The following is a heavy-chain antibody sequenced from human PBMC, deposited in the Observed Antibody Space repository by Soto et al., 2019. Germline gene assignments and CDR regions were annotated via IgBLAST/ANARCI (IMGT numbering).Heavy chain of an antibody. CDR3: AKAFGVVILYYYYYGMDV. V-gene: IGHV3-23*01. Sequence: GGSLRLSCAASGFTFSSYPMSWVRQAPGKGLEWVSAISGSGGSTYYADSVKGRFTISRDNSKNTLYLQMNSLRAEDTAVYYCAKAFGVVILYYYYYGMDVWGQGTTVAISS. CDR2: ISGSGGST. J-gene: IGHJ6*02. D-gene: IGHD3-3*01. CDR1: GFTFSSYP.